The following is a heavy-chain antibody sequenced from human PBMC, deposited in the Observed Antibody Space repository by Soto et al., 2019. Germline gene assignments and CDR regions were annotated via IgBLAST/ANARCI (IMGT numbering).Heavy chain of an antibody. CDR2: ISSSSSYI. V-gene: IGHV3-21*04. CDR1: GFTFSSYS. Sequence: GGSLRLSCAASGFTFSSYSMNWVRQAPGKGLEWVSSISSSSSYIYYADSVKGRFTISRDNSKNSLYLQMNSLRAEDTAVYYCAKDGRIAAAVFDYWGQGTLVTVSS. J-gene: IGHJ4*02. CDR3: AKDGRIAAAVFDY. D-gene: IGHD6-13*01.